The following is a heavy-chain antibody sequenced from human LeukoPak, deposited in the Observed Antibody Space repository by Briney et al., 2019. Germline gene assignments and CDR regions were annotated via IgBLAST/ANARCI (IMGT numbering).Heavy chain of an antibody. Sequence: KPGGSLRLSCVASGFTFSDFYMSWIRQAPGKGLEWVSYITSAGRAIYYADSVQGRFTISRDNARNSLYLQMNGLRAEDTAVYYCASDIVATSGDFWGQGTLVTVSS. V-gene: IGHV3-11*01. CDR2: ITSAGRAI. CDR3: ASDIVATSGDF. D-gene: IGHD5-12*01. J-gene: IGHJ4*02. CDR1: GFTFSDFY.